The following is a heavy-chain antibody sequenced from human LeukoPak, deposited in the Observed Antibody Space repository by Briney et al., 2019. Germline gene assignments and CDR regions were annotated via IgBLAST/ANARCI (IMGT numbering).Heavy chain of an antibody. J-gene: IGHJ4*02. CDR2: ISSDRSNK. CDR1: GFTFSTYA. D-gene: IGHD3-10*01. Sequence: GRSLRLSCAASGFTFSTYAMHWVRQAPGKGLEWVAVISSDRSNKYYADSVKGRFTISRDNSNITLYLQMTSLRAEDTAVYYCAKDPYYTSSWVYWGQGTLVTVSS. CDR3: AKDPYYTSSWVY. V-gene: IGHV3-30-3*01.